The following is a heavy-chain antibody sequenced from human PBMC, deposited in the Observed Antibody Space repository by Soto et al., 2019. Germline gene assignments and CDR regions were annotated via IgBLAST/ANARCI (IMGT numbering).Heavy chain of an antibody. CDR3: ARQLYYYDSNGYFDY. V-gene: IGHV4-39*01. D-gene: IGHD3-22*01. J-gene: IGHJ4*02. CDR2: IYYSGST. Sequence: PSETLSLTCTVSGVSISAYYWGWIRQPPGKGLEWIGSIYYSGSTYYNPSLKSRVTMSVDTSKNQFSLELTSVTAADTAVYSCARQLYYYDSNGYFDYWGQGTLVTVSS. CDR1: GVSISAYY.